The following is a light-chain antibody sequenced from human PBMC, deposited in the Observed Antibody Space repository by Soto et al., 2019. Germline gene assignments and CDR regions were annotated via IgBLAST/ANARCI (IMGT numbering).Light chain of an antibody. CDR3: QQYGSSGT. Sequence: EIVLTQSPATLSLSPGERATLSCRASQSAGNFLAWYQQKPGQAPRLLIYGASSRATGIPDRFSGSGSGTDFTLTISRLEPEDFAVYYCQQYGSSGTFGQGTKVDI. V-gene: IGKV3-20*01. CDR2: GAS. CDR1: QSAGNF. J-gene: IGKJ1*01.